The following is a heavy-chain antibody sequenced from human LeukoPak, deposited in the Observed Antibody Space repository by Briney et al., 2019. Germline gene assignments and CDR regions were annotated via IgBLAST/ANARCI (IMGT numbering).Heavy chain of an antibody. Sequence: MPSETLSLTCTVSGGSISSGDFHWSWIRQPPGKGLEWIGSIYDSGSIYYNPSLKSRVTISEDTSKNQFSLKLSSVTAADTAAYYCARRYCSTISCLPYDYWGQGTLVTVSS. V-gene: IGHV4-30-4*01. CDR1: GGSISSGDFH. CDR2: IYDSGSI. D-gene: IGHD2-2*01. J-gene: IGHJ4*02. CDR3: ARRYCSTISCLPYDY.